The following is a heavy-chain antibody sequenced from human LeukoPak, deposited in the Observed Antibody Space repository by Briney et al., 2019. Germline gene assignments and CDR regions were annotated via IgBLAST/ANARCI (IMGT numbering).Heavy chain of an antibody. CDR1: GDSVSTNSAA. D-gene: IGHD2-21*02. J-gene: IGHJ5*01. Sequence: SQTLSLTCAISGDSVSTNSAAWNWIRQSPSRGLERLGRTYYRSKWSHDYAPSVQSRITINPDTSKNQFSLHLNSVTPEDTAVYYCARGNRDFDSWGQGTLVTVSS. CDR3: ARGNRDFDS. V-gene: IGHV6-1*01. CDR2: TYYRSKWSH.